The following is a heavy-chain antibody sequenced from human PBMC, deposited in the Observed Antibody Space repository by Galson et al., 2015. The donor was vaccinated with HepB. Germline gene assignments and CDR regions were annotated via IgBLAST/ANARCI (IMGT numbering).Heavy chain of an antibody. CDR2: ISHDGNNK. CDR3: AKPNLAYNDFWSGSSNWFDP. Sequence: SLRLSCAASGFTFSNYGMHWVRQAPGKGLEWVAVISHDGNNKYYADSVKGRFAISRDDSKNTLFLQMNSLRDEDTAVYYCAKPNLAYNDFWSGSSNWFDPWGQGTLVTVSS. V-gene: IGHV3-30*18. CDR1: GFTFSNYG. D-gene: IGHD3-3*01. J-gene: IGHJ5*02.